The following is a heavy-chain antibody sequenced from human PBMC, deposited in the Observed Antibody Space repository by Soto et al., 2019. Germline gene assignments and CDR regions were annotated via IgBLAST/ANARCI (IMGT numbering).Heavy chain of an antibody. Sequence: ASVKVSCKVSGYTLTELSMHWVRQAPGKGLEWMGGFDPEDGETIYAQKFQGRVTISRDNSENTLYLQMTTLRAEDTAIYYCAKDRLWFGRATEDYWGQGILVTVSS. D-gene: IGHD3-10*01. CDR3: AKDRLWFGRATEDY. CDR1: GYTLTELS. V-gene: IGHV1-24*01. J-gene: IGHJ4*02. CDR2: FDPEDGET.